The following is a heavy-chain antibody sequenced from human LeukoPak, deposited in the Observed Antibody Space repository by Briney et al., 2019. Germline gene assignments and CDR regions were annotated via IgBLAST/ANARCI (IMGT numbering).Heavy chain of an antibody. CDR1: GGSFSGYY. J-gene: IGHJ4*02. CDR2: INHSGST. V-gene: IGHV4-34*01. Sequence: PSETLSLTCAVYGGSFSGYYWSWLRQPPGKGLEWIGEINHSGSTNYNPSLKSRVTISVDTSKNQFSLKLSSVTAADTAVYYCARGNGNYDFWSGYFGRDYYFDYWGQGTLVTVSS. CDR3: ARGNGNYDFWSGYFGRDYYFDY. D-gene: IGHD3-3*01.